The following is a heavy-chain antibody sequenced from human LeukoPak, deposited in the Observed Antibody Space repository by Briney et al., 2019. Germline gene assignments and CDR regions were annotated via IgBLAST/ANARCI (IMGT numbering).Heavy chain of an antibody. J-gene: IGHJ4*02. V-gene: IGHV3-23*01. CDR1: GFTFSSYA. Sequence: GASLRLSCAASGFTFSSYAMSWVRQAPGKGLEWVSAISGSGGSTYYADSVKGRFTISRDNSKNTLYLQMNSLRAEDTAVYYCAKGGEDSSSWFKYFDYWGQGTLVTVPS. D-gene: IGHD6-13*01. CDR2: ISGSGGST. CDR3: AKGGEDSSSWFKYFDY.